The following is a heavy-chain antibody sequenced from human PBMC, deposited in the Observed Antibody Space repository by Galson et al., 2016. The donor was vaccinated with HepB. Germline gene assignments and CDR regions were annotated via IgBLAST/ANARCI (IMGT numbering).Heavy chain of an antibody. D-gene: IGHD3-9*01. Sequence: SLRLSCAASGFTFRTYGMNWVRQAPGKGLEWVASISYDGGNKDYADSVKGRFTISRDNSKNTLYLQMNSLRAEDTAVYYCARDAGHYDILTGYWAFDIWGQGTMVTVSS. CDR3: ARDAGHYDILTGYWAFDI. CDR1: GFTFRTYG. V-gene: IGHV3-30*03. CDR2: ISYDGGNK. J-gene: IGHJ3*02.